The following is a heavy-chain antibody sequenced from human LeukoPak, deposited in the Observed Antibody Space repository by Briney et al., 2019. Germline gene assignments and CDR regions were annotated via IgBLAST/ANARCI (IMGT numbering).Heavy chain of an antibody. Sequence: SETLSLTCTVSGGSISSGSYYWSWIRQPAGKGLGWIVRIYTSGSTNYNPSLKSRVTISVDTSKNQFSLKLSSVTAADTAVYYCASGDGYGSSWGQGTLVTVSS. D-gene: IGHD5-24*01. J-gene: IGHJ4*02. V-gene: IGHV4-61*02. CDR1: GGSISSGSYY. CDR2: IYTSGST. CDR3: ASGDGYGSS.